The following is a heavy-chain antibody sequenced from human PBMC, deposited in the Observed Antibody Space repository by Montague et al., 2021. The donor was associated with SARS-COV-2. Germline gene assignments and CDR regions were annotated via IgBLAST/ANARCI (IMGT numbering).Heavy chain of an antibody. J-gene: IGHJ6*02. V-gene: IGHV4-4*02. CDR1: GGSISSREW. D-gene: IGHD3-3*01. CDR3: GGTWVYFSPVDV. CDR2: IHQSESGRT. Sequence: SETLSPTRAMSGGSISSREWWSWVRQPPGKGLEWIGEIHQSESGRTNXNPSLKSRVTISIDQSKNYFSLNLTSMTAADTAVYYCGGTWVYFSPVDVWGQGTTVIVSS.